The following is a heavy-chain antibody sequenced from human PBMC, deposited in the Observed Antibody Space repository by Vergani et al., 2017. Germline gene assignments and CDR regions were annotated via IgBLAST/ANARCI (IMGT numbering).Heavy chain of an antibody. CDR1: GFTFSDYY. CDR3: ARSRGYCSRTSCYYYYYMDV. V-gene: IGHV3-11*01. D-gene: IGHD2-2*01. J-gene: IGHJ6*03. Sequence: VQLLESGGGLVQPGGSLRLSCAASGFTFSDYYMSWIRQAPGKGLEWVSYISSSGSTIYYADSVKGRFTISRDNAKNSLYLQMNSLRAEDTAVYYCARSRGYCSRTSCYYYYYMDVWGKGTTVTVSS. CDR2: ISSSGSTI.